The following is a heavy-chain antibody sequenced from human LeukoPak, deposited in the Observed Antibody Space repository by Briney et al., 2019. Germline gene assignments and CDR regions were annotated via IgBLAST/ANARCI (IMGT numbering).Heavy chain of an antibody. J-gene: IGHJ4*02. D-gene: IGHD3-9*01. CDR1: GFTFDDYG. CDR3: ARGDILTGYYLFDY. Sequence: GGSLRLSCAASGFTFDDYGMSWVRQAPGKGLEWVSGINWNSGSTGYADSVKGRFTISRDNAKNSLYLQMNSLRAEDTALYHCARGDILTGYYLFDYWGQGTLVTVSS. CDR2: INWNSGST. V-gene: IGHV3-20*01.